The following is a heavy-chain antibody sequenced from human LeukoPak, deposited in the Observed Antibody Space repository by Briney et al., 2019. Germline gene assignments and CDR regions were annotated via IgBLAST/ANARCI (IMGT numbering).Heavy chain of an antibody. CDR3: AKEDSSSWSIDY. CDR1: GFTFSSYG. V-gene: IGHV3-30*02. Sequence: PGGSLRLSCAASGFTFSSYGMHWVSQAPGKGLEWVAFIRYDGSNKYYADSVKGRFTISRDNSKNTLYLQMNSLRAEDTAVYYCAKEDSSSWSIDYWGQGTLVTVSS. CDR2: IRYDGSNK. D-gene: IGHD6-13*01. J-gene: IGHJ4*02.